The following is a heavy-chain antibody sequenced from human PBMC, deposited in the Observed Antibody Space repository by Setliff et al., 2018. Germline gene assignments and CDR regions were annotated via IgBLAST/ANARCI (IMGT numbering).Heavy chain of an antibody. V-gene: IGHV1-18*01. Sequence: ASVKVSCKTSGYTFNTYGISWVRQAPGQGLEWMGWISCYNGDRRYAQGLQGRVTVTTDTSTNTVYMELRSLRSDDTALYYCARVRPCGADCSTGVGGPFDFDFWGQGTLVTVSS. J-gene: IGHJ4*02. D-gene: IGHD2-21*02. CDR2: ISCYNGDR. CDR3: ARVRPCGADCSTGVGGPFDFDF. CDR1: GYTFNTYG.